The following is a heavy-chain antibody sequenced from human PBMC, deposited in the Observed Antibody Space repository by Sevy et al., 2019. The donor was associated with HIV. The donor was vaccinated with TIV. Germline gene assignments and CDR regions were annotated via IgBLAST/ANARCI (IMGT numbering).Heavy chain of an antibody. CDR3: AREEEDYVWGTSRDLTFFDY. Sequence: GGSLRLSCAVSGFILSSYTMNWVRQAPGKGLEWVSSISSSSSYIYYAYSVKGRFTISRDNAKNSLYLQMNSLRAEDTAVYYCAREEEDYVWGTSRDLTFFDYWGQGSLVTVSS. J-gene: IGHJ4*02. D-gene: IGHD3-16*02. CDR2: ISSSSSYI. CDR1: GFILSSYT. V-gene: IGHV3-21*01.